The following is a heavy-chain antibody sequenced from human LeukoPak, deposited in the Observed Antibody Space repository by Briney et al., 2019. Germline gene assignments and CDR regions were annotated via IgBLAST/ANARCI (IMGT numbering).Heavy chain of an antibody. Sequence: GGSLRLSWAASGFTFSSYWMSWVRQAQGQGQQWVANIKQDGSEKYYVDSVKGRFTISRDNAKNSLYLQMNSLRAEDTAVYFCARVNTAMITAIDYWGQGTLVTVSS. CDR3: ARVNTAMITAIDY. CDR1: GFTFSSYW. J-gene: IGHJ4*02. V-gene: IGHV3-7*01. CDR2: IKQDGSEK. D-gene: IGHD5-18*01.